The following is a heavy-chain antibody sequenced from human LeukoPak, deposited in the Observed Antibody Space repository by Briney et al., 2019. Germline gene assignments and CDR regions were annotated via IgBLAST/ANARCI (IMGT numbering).Heavy chain of an antibody. Sequence: PGGSLRLACPASAFTFDDYAIQCVRQAPGRGLEWVSGIGWNGNNIGYAESVKGRFTMSRDNTKNSLSLEMNSLRVEATVLYYCAKDMDGGGPVDYWGQGTLVTVSS. V-gene: IGHV3-9*01. CDR3: AKDMDGGGPVDY. J-gene: IGHJ4*02. CDR2: IGWNGNNI. CDR1: AFTFDDYA. D-gene: IGHD3-16*01.